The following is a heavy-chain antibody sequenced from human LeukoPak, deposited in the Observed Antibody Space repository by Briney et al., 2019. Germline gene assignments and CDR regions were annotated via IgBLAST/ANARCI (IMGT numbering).Heavy chain of an antibody. J-gene: IGHJ4*02. CDR3: AKDRGIVGAIQYYFDY. CDR1: GFTFSTYA. CDR2: IGGSGGST. V-gene: IGHV3-23*01. D-gene: IGHD1-26*01. Sequence: GGSLRLSCAASGFTFSTYAMSWVRQAPGKGLEWVSAIGGSGGSTYYADSVKGRFTISRDNSKNTLYLQMNSLRAEDTAVYYCAKDRGIVGAIQYYFDYWGQGTLVTVSS.